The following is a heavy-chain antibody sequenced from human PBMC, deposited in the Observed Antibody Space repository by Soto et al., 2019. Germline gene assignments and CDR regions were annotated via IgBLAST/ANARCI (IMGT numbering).Heavy chain of an antibody. CDR2: INPSGGST. Sequence: GXSVKVSCKASGYTFTSYYMHWLRQAPGQGLEWMGIINPSGGSTSYAQKFKGRVTMTRDTSTSTVYMELSSLRSEDTAVYYCGRDTTGTNRYYYFDYWGQGTRVTVSS. CDR3: GRDTTGTNRYYYFDY. J-gene: IGHJ4*02. V-gene: IGHV1-46*01. CDR1: GYTFTSYY. D-gene: IGHD1-1*01.